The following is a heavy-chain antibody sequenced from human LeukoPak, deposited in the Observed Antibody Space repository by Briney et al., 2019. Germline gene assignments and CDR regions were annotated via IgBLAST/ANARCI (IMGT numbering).Heavy chain of an antibody. J-gene: IGHJ1*01. D-gene: IGHD3-22*01. CDR1: GYTLTELS. V-gene: IGHV1-24*01. CDR3: ATYYYDSSGYYRPQYFQH. Sequence: ASVKVSCKVSGYTLTELSMHWVRQAPGKGLEWMGGFDPEDGETIYAQKFQGRVTMTEDTSTDTAYMELSSLRSEDTAVYYCATYYYDSSGYYRPQYFQHWGQGTLATVSS. CDR2: FDPEDGET.